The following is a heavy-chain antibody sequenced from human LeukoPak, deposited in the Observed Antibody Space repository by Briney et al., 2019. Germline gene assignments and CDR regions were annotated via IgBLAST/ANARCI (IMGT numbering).Heavy chain of an antibody. J-gene: IGHJ4*02. V-gene: IGHV4-39*01. CDR3: VSPRGFSYGYFDY. CDR1: GGSISSSSAY. Sequence: SETLSLTCTVSGGSISSSSAYWGWIRQPPGKGLEWIGSIYYSKNTYYNPSLKSRVTISADTSKNQFSLTLGSVSATDTAVYYCVSPRGFSYGYFDYWGQGALVTVSS. CDR2: IYYSKNT. D-gene: IGHD5-18*01.